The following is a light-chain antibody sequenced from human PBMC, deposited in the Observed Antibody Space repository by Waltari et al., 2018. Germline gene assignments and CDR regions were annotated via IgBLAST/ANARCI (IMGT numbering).Light chain of an antibody. Sequence: EIVLTQSPGTLSLSPGERATLSCRASQSVSSNYLAWYQQRTGQAPRRLSHGSSSRATGIPDRFSGSGSGTDFTLTISRLEPEDFAVYYCQQYGRSWNTFGQGTKLEIK. V-gene: IGKV3-20*01. CDR2: GSS. J-gene: IGKJ2*01. CDR3: QQYGRSWNT. CDR1: QSVSSNY.